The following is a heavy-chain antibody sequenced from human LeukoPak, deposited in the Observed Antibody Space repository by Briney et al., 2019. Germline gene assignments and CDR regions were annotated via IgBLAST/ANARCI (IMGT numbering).Heavy chain of an antibody. J-gene: IGHJ4*02. V-gene: IGHV6-1*01. CDR2: TYYRSTWYN. D-gene: IGHD1-26*01. Sequence: SQTLSLTCAISGDSVSSNSVAWNWIRQSPSRGLEWLGRTYYRSTWYNDYALSVKSRITINPDTSKNHFSLQLDSVTPEDTAVYYCARDWEGIYFDYWAQGTPVTVSS. CDR1: GDSVSSNSVA. CDR3: ARDWEGIYFDY.